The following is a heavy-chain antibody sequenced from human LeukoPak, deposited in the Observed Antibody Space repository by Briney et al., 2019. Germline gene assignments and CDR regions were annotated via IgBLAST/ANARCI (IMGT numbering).Heavy chain of an antibody. CDR3: ARRKGENYYGSGSYYTRGRPFDY. V-gene: IGHV4-39*01. J-gene: IGHJ4*02. CDR2: IYYSGSP. D-gene: IGHD3-10*01. Sequence: SETLSLTCTVSGGSISSSSYYWGWIRQPPGKGLERLGSIYYSGSPYYNPSLQSRVTISVDTSKNQFSLKLSSVTAADTAVYYCARRKGENYYGSGSYYTRGRPFDYWGQGTLVTVSS. CDR1: GGSISSSSYY.